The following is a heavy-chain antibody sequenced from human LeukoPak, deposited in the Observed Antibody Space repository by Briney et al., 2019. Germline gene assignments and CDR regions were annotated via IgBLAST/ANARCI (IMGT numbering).Heavy chain of an antibody. CDR1: GYSFTSYW. V-gene: IGHV5-10-1*01. Sequence: GESLKISCKGSGYSFTSYWISWVRQMPGKGLEWMGRIGPSDSYTNYSPSFQGHVTISADKSISTAYLQWSSLKASDTAMYYCARIWGDFWSGYQENWFDPWGQGTLVTVSS. CDR2: IGPSDSYT. D-gene: IGHD3-3*01. CDR3: ARIWGDFWSGYQENWFDP. J-gene: IGHJ5*02.